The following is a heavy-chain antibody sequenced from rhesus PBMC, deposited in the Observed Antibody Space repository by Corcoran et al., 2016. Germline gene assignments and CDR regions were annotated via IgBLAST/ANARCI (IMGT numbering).Heavy chain of an antibody. CDR1: GFTFSDYY. CDR3: ARSSGSSGLSDF. D-gene: IGHD1-44*02. Sequence: EVRLVESGGGLVQPGGSLRLSCAASGFTFSDYYMSWVRQAPGTGAEWVGFIRNKPNGGKEEYAASVKGKFTISRDDSKSIASLQMNSLKTEDTAVYYCARSSGSSGLSDFWGQGLRVTVSS. V-gene: IGHV3-116*02. J-gene: IGHJ3*01. CDR2: IRNKPNGGKE.